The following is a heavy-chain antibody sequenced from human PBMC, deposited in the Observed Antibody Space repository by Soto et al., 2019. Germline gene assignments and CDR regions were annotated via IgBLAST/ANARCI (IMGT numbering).Heavy chain of an antibody. CDR1: GYTFVDYA. CDR2: MNPKTGNI. CDR3: TREAVVAENWFDP. Sequence: QVRLVQSGAEVKRPGASVKVSCRASGYTFVDYALHWVRQAPGQGLEWVGWMNPKTGNIKSSHKFEDRVSITRDTATRTAYMELSGLRSEDTAVYFCTREAVVAENWFDPWGQGPLVTVSS. V-gene: IGHV1-3*01. J-gene: IGHJ5*02. D-gene: IGHD3-22*01.